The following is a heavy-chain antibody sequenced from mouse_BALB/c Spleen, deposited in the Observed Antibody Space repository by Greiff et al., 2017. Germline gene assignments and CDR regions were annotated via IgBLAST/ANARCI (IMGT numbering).Heavy chain of an antibody. D-gene: IGHD4-1*01. CDR3: TRGTGTDYFDY. Sequence: EVMLVESGGGLVKPGGSLKLSCAASGFTFSSYTMSWVRQTPEKRLEWVATISSGGSYTYYPDSVKGRFTISRDNAKNTLYLQMSSLKSEDTAMYYCTRGTGTDYFDYWGQGTTLTVSS. V-gene: IGHV5-6-4*01. CDR1: GFTFSSYT. J-gene: IGHJ2*01. CDR2: ISSGGSYT.